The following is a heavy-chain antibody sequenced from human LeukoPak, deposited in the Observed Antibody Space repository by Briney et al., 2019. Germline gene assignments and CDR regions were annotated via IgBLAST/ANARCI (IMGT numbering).Heavy chain of an antibody. CDR2: INPSGGST. J-gene: IGHJ4*02. V-gene: IGHV1-46*01. D-gene: IGHD7-27*01. CDR1: GYTFTSYS. CDR3: ARDVQTGDRDY. Sequence: GASVKVSCKASGYTFTSYSMHWVRQAPGQGLEWMGIINPSGGSTTYAHNFQGRVTMTRDTSTSTVYMELSSLRSEDTAVYYCARDVQTGDRDYWGQRTLVTVSS.